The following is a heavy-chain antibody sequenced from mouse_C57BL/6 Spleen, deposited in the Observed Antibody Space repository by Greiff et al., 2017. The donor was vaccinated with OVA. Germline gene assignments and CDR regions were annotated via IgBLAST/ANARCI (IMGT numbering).Heavy chain of an antibody. CDR1: GYTFTSYW. CDR2: IYPGSGST. D-gene: IGHD2-4*01. J-gene: IGHJ3*01. V-gene: IGHV1-55*01. Sequence: QVQLQQPGAELVKPGASVKMSCKASGYTFTSYWITWVKQRPGQGLEWIGDIYPGSGSTNYNEKFKSKATLTVDTSSSTAYMQLSSLTSEDSAVYYGARSYDYPAWFAYWGQGTLVTVSA. CDR3: ARSYDYPAWFAY.